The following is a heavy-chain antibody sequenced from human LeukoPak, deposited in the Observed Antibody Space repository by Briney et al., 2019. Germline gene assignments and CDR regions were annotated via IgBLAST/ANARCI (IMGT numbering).Heavy chain of an antibody. V-gene: IGHV1-2*02. CDR2: INPNSGGT. D-gene: IGHD3-22*01. CDR3: ARVRYYDSSGSMHDAFDI. J-gene: IGHJ3*02. CDR1: GYTFTGYY. Sequence: VASVKVSCKASGYTFTGYYMHWVRQAPGQGLEWMGWINPNSGGTNYAQKFQGRVTMTRDTSISTAYMELSRLRSDDTAVYYCARVRYYDSSGSMHDAFDIWGQGTMVTVSS.